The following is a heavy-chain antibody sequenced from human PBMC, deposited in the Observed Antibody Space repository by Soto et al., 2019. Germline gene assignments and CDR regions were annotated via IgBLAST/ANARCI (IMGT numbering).Heavy chain of an antibody. CDR3: ARDPGFGSDY. V-gene: IGHV1-3*01. CDR2: INAGNGNT. Sequence: ASVKVSCKASGYTFTSYAMHWVRQAPGQGLEWMGWINAGNGNTKYSQKFQGRVTITRDTSTSTAYMELRSLRSDDTAVYYCARDPGFGSDYWGQGTLVTVSS. J-gene: IGHJ4*02. D-gene: IGHD3-16*01. CDR1: GYTFTSYA.